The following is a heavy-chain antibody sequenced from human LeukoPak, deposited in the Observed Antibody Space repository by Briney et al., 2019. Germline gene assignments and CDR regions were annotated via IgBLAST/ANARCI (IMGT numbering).Heavy chain of an antibody. CDR1: GFSFEDYA. J-gene: IGHJ4*02. CDR2: VSWNSGNV. V-gene: IGHV3-9*01. CDR3: AKVTGGHYYGSGSIFDY. Sequence: GGSLRLSCAASGFSFEDYAMHWVRQPPGKGLEWVSGVSWNSGNVGYADSVKGRFTISRDNAKNFLYLQMSSLRAEDTALSYCAKVTGGHYYGSGSIFDYWGQGTLVTVSS. D-gene: IGHD3-10*01.